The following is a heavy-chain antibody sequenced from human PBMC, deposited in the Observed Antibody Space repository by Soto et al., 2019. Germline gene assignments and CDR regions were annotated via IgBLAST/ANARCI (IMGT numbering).Heavy chain of an antibody. J-gene: IGHJ4*02. V-gene: IGHV4-30-4*01. Sequence: QVQLQESGSGLVKPSQTLSLTCSVSGGSISSGDHYWSWIRQSPGKGLEWIGYIYYSGSPYYNPSHKSRLTISVDTSKNQFSLKLSSVTAADTAVYYCAREVPGDYFDNWGQGTLVTVSS. CDR1: GGSISSGDHY. CDR2: IYYSGSP. D-gene: IGHD3-10*01. CDR3: AREVPGDYFDN.